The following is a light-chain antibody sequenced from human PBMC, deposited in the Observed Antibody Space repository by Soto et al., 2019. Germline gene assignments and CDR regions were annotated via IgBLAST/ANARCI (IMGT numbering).Light chain of an antibody. CDR1: QTLLFSSHNKTF. J-gene: IGKJ4*01. V-gene: IGKV4-1*01. Sequence: DIVMTQSPDSLAVSLGGRATIYCKSSQTLLFSSHNKTFLAWYQQKPGQPPKLLVHWASTRESGVPDRFSGSGSETDFTLTITSLQAADVAVYYCQQYFSSPLTFGGGTKVQIK. CDR3: QQYFSSPLT. CDR2: WAS.